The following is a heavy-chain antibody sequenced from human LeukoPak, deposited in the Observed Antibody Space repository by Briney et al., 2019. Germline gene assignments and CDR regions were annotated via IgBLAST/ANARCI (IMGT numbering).Heavy chain of an antibody. D-gene: IGHD3-10*01. Sequence: SETLSLTCTVSGGSVSSSSYYWGWMRPPPGLGLEWIGSIYYSGSTYYNPSLKSRVTISVDTSKNQFSLKLSSVTAADTAVYYCARDQGALHYYGSGGSNWFDPWGQGTLVTVSS. CDR1: GGSVSSSSYY. CDR2: IYYSGST. V-gene: IGHV4-39*07. CDR3: ARDQGALHYYGSGGSNWFDP. J-gene: IGHJ5*02.